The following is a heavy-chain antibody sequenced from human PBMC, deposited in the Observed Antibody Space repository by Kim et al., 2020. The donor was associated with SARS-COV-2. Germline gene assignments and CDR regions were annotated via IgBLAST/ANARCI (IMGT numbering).Heavy chain of an antibody. Sequence: SETLSLTCTVSGGSISSGGYYWSWIRQHPGKGLEWIGYIYYSGSTYYNPSLKSRVTISVDTSKNQFSLKLSSVTAADTAVYYCARSLRFGEFNSDYWGQGTRVTVSS. J-gene: IGHJ4*02. D-gene: IGHD3-10*01. CDR3: ARSLRFGEFNSDY. V-gene: IGHV4-31*03. CDR1: GGSISSGGYY. CDR2: IYYSGST.